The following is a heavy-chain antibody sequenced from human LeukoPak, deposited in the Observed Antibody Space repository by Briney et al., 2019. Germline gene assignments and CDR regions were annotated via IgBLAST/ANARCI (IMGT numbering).Heavy chain of an antibody. V-gene: IGHV4-4*02. CDR3: AREATMVRGVISYYYYGMDV. CDR1: GGSNSSSNW. CDR2: IYHSGST. J-gene: IGHJ6*04. D-gene: IGHD3-10*01. Sequence: SETLSLTCAVSGGSNSSSNWWSWVRQPPGKGLEWTGEIYHSGSTNYNPSLKSRVTISVDKSKNQFSLKLSSVTAADTAVYYCAREATMVRGVISYYYYGMDVWGKGTTVTVSS.